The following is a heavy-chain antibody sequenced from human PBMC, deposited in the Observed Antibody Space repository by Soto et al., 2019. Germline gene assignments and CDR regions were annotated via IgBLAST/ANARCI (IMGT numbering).Heavy chain of an antibody. CDR1: GFTFSSYA. J-gene: IGHJ3*02. CDR2: ISGSGGST. V-gene: IGHV3-23*01. D-gene: IGHD2-2*02. CDR3: ATIRLYCSSSSCYKGDAFHX. Sequence: PGGSLKLSFAASGFTFSSYAMSWVRQAPGKGLEWVSSISGSGGSTYYADSVKGRFTISSENSKNTLYLQMNSLRVEDTAVYYCATIRLYCSSSSCYKGDAFHXWGQGTTFTVS.